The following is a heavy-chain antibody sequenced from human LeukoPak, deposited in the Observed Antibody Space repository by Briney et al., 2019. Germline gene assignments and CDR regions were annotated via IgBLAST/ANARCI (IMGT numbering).Heavy chain of an antibody. CDR1: GFTFSSYE. D-gene: IGHD4-17*01. J-gene: IGHJ5*02. V-gene: IGHV3-48*03. CDR3: ARDVSGDYLNWFDP. Sequence: PGGSLRLSCAASGFTFSSYEMNWVRQAPGKGLEWVSYISSSGSTIYYADSVKGRFTISRDNAKNSLYPQMNSLRAEDTAVYYCARDVSGDYLNWFDPWGQGTLVTVSS. CDR2: ISSSGSTI.